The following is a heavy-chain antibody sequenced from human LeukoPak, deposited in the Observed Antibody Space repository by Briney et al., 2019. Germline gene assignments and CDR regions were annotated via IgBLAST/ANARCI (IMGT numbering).Heavy chain of an antibody. CDR2: ISSSGSTI. V-gene: IGHV3-48*03. J-gene: IGHJ4*02. Sequence: GGSLRLSCAASGFTFSSYEMNWVRQAPGKGLEWVSYISSSGSTIYYADSVKGRFTISRDNAKNSLYLQMNNLRAEDTAVYYCARGRSYYGSGSDYWGQGTLVTVSS. CDR3: ARGRSYYGSGSDY. CDR1: GFTFSSYE. D-gene: IGHD3-10*01.